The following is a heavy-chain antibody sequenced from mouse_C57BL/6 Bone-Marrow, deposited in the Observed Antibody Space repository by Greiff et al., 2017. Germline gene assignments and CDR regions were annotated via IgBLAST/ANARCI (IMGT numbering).Heavy chain of an antibody. Sequence: EVQLVESGPGLVKPSQSLSLTCSVTGYSITSGYYWNWIRQFPGNKLEWMGYISYDGSNNYNPSLKNRISITRDTSKKQFFLKLNSVTTEDTATYYCARILYGSSPYWYFDVWGTGTTVTVSS. CDR3: ARILYGSSPYWYFDV. V-gene: IGHV3-6*01. CDR2: ISYDGSN. D-gene: IGHD1-1*01. J-gene: IGHJ1*03. CDR1: GYSITSGYY.